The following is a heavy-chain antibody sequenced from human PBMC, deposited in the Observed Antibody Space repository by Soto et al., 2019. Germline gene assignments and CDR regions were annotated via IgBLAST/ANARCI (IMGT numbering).Heavy chain of an antibody. Sequence: QVQLVESGGGVVQPGRSLRLSCAASGFTFSGYGMHWVRQAPGQGLEWVAVIWYDPNKTYYADSVKGRFTISRDNSKNTRYLQMNSLTVEDTAVYYCATDGPGSGRYFGGYWGQGTLVTVSS. CDR3: ATDGPGSGRYFGGY. D-gene: IGHD6-19*01. CDR1: GFTFSGYG. J-gene: IGHJ4*02. CDR2: IWYDPNKT. V-gene: IGHV3-33*01.